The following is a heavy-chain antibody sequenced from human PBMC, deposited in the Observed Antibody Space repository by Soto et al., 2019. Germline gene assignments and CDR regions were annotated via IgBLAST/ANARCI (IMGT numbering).Heavy chain of an antibody. Sequence: QVQLVQSGAEVKKPGASVKVSCKASGYTFINYGISWVRQAPGQGLEWMAWISTYNGDTNYAQKLQGRLTMTTVTSTSTAYMELRSLRSDDTAVYYCARDSGSGTGFDYWGQGTLVTVSS. V-gene: IGHV1-18*01. CDR3: ARDSGSGTGFDY. CDR2: ISTYNGDT. CDR1: GYTFINYG. D-gene: IGHD3-10*01. J-gene: IGHJ4*02.